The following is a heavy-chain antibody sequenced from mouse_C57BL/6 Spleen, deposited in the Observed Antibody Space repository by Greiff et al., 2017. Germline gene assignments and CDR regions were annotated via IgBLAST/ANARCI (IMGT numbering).Heavy chain of an antibody. CDR2: IYPSSGNT. CDR1: GYTFTSYG. CDR3: ARGGFAY. Sequence: VQLQQSGAELARPGASVKLSCKASGYTFTSYGISWVKQRPGQGLEWIGEIYPSSGNTYYNETFKGKATLTADKSSSTAYMELRGLTSEDSAVKFCARGGFAYWGQGTLLTVSA. V-gene: IGHV1-81*01. J-gene: IGHJ3*01.